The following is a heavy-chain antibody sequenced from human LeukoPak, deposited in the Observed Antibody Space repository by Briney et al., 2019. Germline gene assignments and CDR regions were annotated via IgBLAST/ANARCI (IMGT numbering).Heavy chain of an antibody. CDR2: INTDGSST. D-gene: IGHD6-13*01. CDR1: GFTFSSYW. Sequence: GGSLRLSYAASGFTFSSYWMHWVRHAPGKGLVWVSRINTDGSSTSYADSVKGRFTISRDNAKNSLYLQMNSLRAEDTAVYYCARAASWYKDYYYMDVWGKGTTVTVSS. CDR3: ARAASWYKDYYYMDV. V-gene: IGHV3-74*01. J-gene: IGHJ6*03.